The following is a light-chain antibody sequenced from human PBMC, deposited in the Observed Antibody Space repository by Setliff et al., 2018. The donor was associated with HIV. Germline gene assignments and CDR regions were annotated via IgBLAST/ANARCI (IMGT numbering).Light chain of an antibody. CDR1: SSDVGGYNY. V-gene: IGLV2-11*01. J-gene: IGLJ1*01. CDR3: CSYADNFSYV. CDR2: DVS. Sequence: QSVLTQPRSVSGSPGQSVTISRTGSSSDVGGYNYVSWYQQHPGKAPKVMIYDVSKRPSGVPDRFSGSKSDNTASLTISGLQAEDEADYYCCSYADNFSYVFGGGTKVTVL.